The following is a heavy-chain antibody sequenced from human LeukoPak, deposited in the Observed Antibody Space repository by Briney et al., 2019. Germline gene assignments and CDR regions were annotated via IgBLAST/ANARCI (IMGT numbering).Heavy chain of an antibody. V-gene: IGHV1-2*02. D-gene: IGHD3-22*01. CDR2: INPNSGGT. CDR3: ARDYYDSSGYCGIDY. CDR1: GYTFTGYY. Sequence: ASVKVSCKASGYTFTGYYMHWVRQAPGQGLEWMGWINPNSGGTNYAQKFQGRVTMTRDTSISTAYMELSRLRSDDTAVYYCARDYYDSSGYCGIDYWGQGTLVTVSS. J-gene: IGHJ4*02.